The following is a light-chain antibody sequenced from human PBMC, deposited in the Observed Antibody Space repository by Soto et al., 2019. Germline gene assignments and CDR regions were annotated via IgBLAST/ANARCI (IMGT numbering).Light chain of an antibody. CDR2: VPS. CDR1: QSVSSN. Sequence: EIVMTQSPATLSVSPGERATLSCRASQSVSSNLAWYQQKPGQTPKLLIYVPSTRATGIPARFSGSGYGTEFTLTISSLQSEDFAVYYCQQYNVWPLTFGGGTKVEFK. CDR3: QQYNVWPLT. J-gene: IGKJ4*01. V-gene: IGKV3-15*01.